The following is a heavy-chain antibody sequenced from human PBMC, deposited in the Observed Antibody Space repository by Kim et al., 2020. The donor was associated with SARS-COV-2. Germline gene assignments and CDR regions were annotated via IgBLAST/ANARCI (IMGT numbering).Heavy chain of an antibody. CDR3: ARVGQRGDCSSTSCYLRGWFDP. CDR2: ISAYNGNT. J-gene: IGHJ5*02. V-gene: IGHV1-18*01. D-gene: IGHD2-2*01. Sequence: ASVKVSCKASGYTFTSYGISWVRQAPGQGLEWMGWISAYNGNTNYAQKLQGRVTMTTDTSTSTAYMELRSLRSDDTAVYYCARVGQRGDCSSTSCYLRGWFDPWGQGTLVTVSS. CDR1: GYTFTSYG.